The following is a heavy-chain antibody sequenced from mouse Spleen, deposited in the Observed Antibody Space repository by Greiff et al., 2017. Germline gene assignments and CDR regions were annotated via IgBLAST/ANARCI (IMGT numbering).Heavy chain of an antibody. CDR2: ITPHNGGT. CDR1: GYTFTDYY. V-gene: IGHV1-26*01. J-gene: IGHJ2*02. CDR3: ARRRTYGNYVIDY. D-gene: IGHD2-1*01. Sequence: EVHLVESGPELVKPGASVKMSCKASGYTFTDYYMNWVKQSHGKSLEWIGDITPHNGGTTYTQKFKDKATLSVDKSSSTAYMELRSLTSEDSAVYYCARRRTYGNYVIDYWGQGTSLTVSS.